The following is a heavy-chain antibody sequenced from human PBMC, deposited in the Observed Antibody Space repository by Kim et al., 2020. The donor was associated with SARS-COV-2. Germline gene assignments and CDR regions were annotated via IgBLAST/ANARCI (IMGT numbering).Heavy chain of an antibody. Sequence: GGSLRLSCAASAFAFSGHTMHWVRQAPGKGLEWVSYISSSANDRSYTDSVKGRFTISRDNARRSLHLQMNGLTDEDTAVYYCTRDACRRDCYSAFDLWGQGILVTVSS. CDR2: ISSSANDR. D-gene: IGHD2-21*02. CDR3: TRDACRRDCYSAFDL. V-gene: IGHV3-48*02. CDR1: AFAFSGHT. J-gene: IGHJ4*02.